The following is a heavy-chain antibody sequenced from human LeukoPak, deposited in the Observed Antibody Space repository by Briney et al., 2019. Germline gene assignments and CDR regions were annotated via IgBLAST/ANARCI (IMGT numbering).Heavy chain of an antibody. J-gene: IGHJ4*02. CDR3: ARVGEWLSHPHPIDY. CDR2: IWYDGSNK. V-gene: IGHV3-33*01. CDR1: GFTFSSYG. Sequence: GRSLRLSCAASGFTFSSYGMHWVRQAPGKGLEWVAVIWYDGSNKYYADSVKGRFTISRDNSKNTLYLQMNSLRAEDTAVYYCARVGEWLSHPHPIDYWGQGTLVTVSS. D-gene: IGHD6-19*01.